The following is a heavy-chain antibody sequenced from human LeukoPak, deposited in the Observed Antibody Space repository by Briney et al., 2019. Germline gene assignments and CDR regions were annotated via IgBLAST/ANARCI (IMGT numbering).Heavy chain of an antibody. J-gene: IGHJ6*03. CDR2: MNPNSGNT. Sequence: ASVKVSCKASGGTFISYAINWVRQATGQGLEWMGWMNPNSGNTGFAQKFQGRVTITRNTSISTAYMELISLRAEDTAVYFCARAPTWTGYYYYMDVWGKGTTVTISS. CDR3: ARAPTWTGYYYYMDV. CDR1: GGTFISYA. V-gene: IGHV1-8*03. D-gene: IGHD3-16*01.